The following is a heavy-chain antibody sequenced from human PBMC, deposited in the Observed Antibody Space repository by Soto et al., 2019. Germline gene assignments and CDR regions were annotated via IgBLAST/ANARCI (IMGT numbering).Heavy chain of an antibody. V-gene: IGHV4-31*03. CDR1: GGSISSGGYY. CDR2: IYYSGST. J-gene: IGHJ6*02. D-gene: IGHD4-17*01. CDR3: ARTGDYGDYDYYGMDV. Sequence: QVQLQESGPGLVKPSQTLSLTCTVSGGSISSGGYYWSWIRQHPGKGLGWIGYIYYSGSTYYNPSLKSRVTISVDTSKNQFSLKLSSVTAADTAVYYCARTGDYGDYDYYGMDVWGQGTTVTVSS.